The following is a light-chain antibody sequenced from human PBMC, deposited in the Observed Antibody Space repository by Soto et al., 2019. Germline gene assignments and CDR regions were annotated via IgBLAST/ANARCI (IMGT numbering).Light chain of an antibody. CDR2: GSP. V-gene: IGKV1-39*01. Sequence: QSTQSQSSLSASVGDRVPLTCRAGQSVSTYLNWYQQKPDKAPKLLIYGSPGLQTGVPSRFSGSGSGTDVTLTISSVQPEDGATYFCQHTYRTPWTFGQGTKV. CDR3: QHTYRTPWT. CDR1: QSVSTY. J-gene: IGKJ1*01.